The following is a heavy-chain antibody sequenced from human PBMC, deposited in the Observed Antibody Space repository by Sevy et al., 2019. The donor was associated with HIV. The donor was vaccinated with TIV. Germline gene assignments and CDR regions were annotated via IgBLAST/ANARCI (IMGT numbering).Heavy chain of an antibody. CDR3: ARVGELPFDY. CDR2: ISYDGSNK. Sequence: GGSLRLSCAAFGFTYNGYGVHWVRQAPGKGLEWVAVISYDGSNKYYADSVKGRFTISRDNSKNTLYLQMNSLRAEDTAVYYCARVGELPFDYWGQGTLVTVSS. CDR1: GFTYNGYG. D-gene: IGHD1-26*01. J-gene: IGHJ4*02. V-gene: IGHV3-30*19.